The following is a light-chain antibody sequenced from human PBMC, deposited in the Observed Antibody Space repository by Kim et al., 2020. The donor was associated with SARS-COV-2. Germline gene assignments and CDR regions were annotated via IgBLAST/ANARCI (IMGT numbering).Light chain of an antibody. V-gene: IGLV1-44*01. CDR1: SSNIGSNT. Sequence: QPVLTQPPSASGTPGQRVTISCSGSSSNIGSNTVNWYQQLPGTAPKLLIYSNNQRPSGVPDRFSGSKSGTSASLAISGLQSEDEADYYCAAWDDSFYVVFGGGTQLTVL. J-gene: IGLJ2*01. CDR2: SNN. CDR3: AAWDDSFYVV.